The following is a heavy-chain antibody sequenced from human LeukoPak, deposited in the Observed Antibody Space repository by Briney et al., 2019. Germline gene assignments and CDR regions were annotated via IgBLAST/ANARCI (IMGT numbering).Heavy chain of an antibody. CDR3: ATLYGDRGYYYYGMDV. D-gene: IGHD4-17*01. Sequence: GGSLRLSCAASGFTFSSYAMSWVRQAPGKGLEWVAVISYDGSNKYYADSVKGRFTISRDNAKNSLYLQMNSLRAEDTAVYYCATLYGDRGYYYYGMDVWGQGTTVTVSS. CDR2: ISYDGSNK. V-gene: IGHV3-30*03. CDR1: GFTFSSYA. J-gene: IGHJ6*02.